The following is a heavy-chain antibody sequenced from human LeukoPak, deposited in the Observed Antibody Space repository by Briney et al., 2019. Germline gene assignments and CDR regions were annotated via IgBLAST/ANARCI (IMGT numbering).Heavy chain of an antibody. J-gene: IGHJ4*02. Sequence: GGSLRLSCAASGFSFSSYWMSWVRQAPGKGLEWVANIKQDGSVKNDVDSVKGRFTISRDNAKNSLYLQMTSLRAEDTAVYYCAREAMTTLSLDHWGQGTLVTVSS. CDR1: GFSFSSYW. V-gene: IGHV3-7*01. CDR2: IKQDGSVK. D-gene: IGHD4-17*01. CDR3: AREAMTTLSLDH.